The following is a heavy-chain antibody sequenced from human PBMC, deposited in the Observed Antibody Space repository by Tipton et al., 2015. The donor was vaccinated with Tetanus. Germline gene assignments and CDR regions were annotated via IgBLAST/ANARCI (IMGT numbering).Heavy chain of an antibody. CDR3: ARDRGDYIYYGMDV. J-gene: IGHJ6*02. Sequence: QMQLVQSGAELKKPGASVKVSCKAFGYTFTAQYMYRVRQAPGQGLEWMGWIDPNSGDTKYAQKFQGRVTMTRDTSISTIHMELSRLKSDDTAVYYCARDRGDYIYYGMDVWGQGTTVTVSS. CDR1: GYTFTAQY. V-gene: IGHV1-2*02. D-gene: IGHD3-22*01. CDR2: IDPNSGDT.